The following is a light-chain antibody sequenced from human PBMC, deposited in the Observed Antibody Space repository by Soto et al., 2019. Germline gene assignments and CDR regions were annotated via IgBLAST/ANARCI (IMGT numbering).Light chain of an antibody. CDR1: QSISSW. J-gene: IGKJ3*01. V-gene: IGKV1-5*03. CDR3: QQSFT. CDR2: KAS. Sequence: DIQMTQSPSTLSASVGDRVTITCRASQSISSWLAWYQQKPGKAPKLLIYKASSLESWVPSRFSGSGSGTEFTLTISSLQTDDFATYYCQQSFTFGPGTKVDIK.